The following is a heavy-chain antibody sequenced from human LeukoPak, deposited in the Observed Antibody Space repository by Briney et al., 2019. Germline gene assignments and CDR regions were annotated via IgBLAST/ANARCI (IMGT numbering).Heavy chain of an antibody. CDR1: GGSISSSSYY. Sequence: SETLSLTCTVSGGSISSSSYYWGWIRQPPGKGLEWIGSIYYSGSTNYNPSLKSRVSISIDTSKNRFSLRLSSVTAADTAVYYCAKTPAGSGGFDYWGQGTLVTVSS. D-gene: IGHD2-15*01. J-gene: IGHJ4*02. CDR2: IYYSGST. CDR3: AKTPAGSGGFDY. V-gene: IGHV4-39*07.